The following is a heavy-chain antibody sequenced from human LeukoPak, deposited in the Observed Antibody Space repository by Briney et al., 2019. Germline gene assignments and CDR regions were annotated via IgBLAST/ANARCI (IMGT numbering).Heavy chain of an antibody. CDR1: GFTFSGSA. J-gene: IGHJ4*02. CDR3: TRLDYTNTWYGFDD. CDR2: IETKADNYAT. Sequence: GGSLKLSCAVSGFTFSGSAMHWVRQASGKGLEWLGRIETKADNYATAYAASVKGRFTVSRDDSKNTAYLQLNSLKTEDTAVYYCTRLDYTNTWYGFDDWGQGTLVSVSS. D-gene: IGHD6-13*01. V-gene: IGHV3-73*01.